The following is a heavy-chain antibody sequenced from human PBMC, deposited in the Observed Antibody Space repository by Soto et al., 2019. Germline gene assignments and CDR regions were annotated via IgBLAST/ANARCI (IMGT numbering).Heavy chain of an antibody. J-gene: IGHJ6*03. D-gene: IGHD3-10*01. V-gene: IGHV3-13*01. Sequence: GGSLRLSCAASGFTLSTYDMHWVRQATGKGLEWVAALSYAGDTYHPGSVKGRFTVSREGAKNSLYLQMNSLTAGDTAVYYCAKGPHSAXGYYYMDVWGKGTTVTVSS. CDR2: LSYAGDT. CDR1: GFTLSTYD. CDR3: AKGPHSAXGYYYMDV.